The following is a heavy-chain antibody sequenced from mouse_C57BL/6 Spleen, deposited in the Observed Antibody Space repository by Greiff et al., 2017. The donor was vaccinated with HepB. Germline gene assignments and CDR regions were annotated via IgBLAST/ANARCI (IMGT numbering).Heavy chain of an antibody. CDR1: GYTFTSYW. V-gene: IGHV1-55*01. J-gene: IGHJ1*03. Sequence: VQLQQPGAELVKPGASVKMSCKASGYTFTSYWITWVKQRPGQGLEWIGDIYPGSGSTNYNEKFKSKATLTVDTSSSTAYMQLSSLTSEDSAVYYCARSDYYGSSWWYFDVWGTGTTVTVSS. CDR2: IYPGSGST. D-gene: IGHD1-1*01. CDR3: ARSDYYGSSWWYFDV.